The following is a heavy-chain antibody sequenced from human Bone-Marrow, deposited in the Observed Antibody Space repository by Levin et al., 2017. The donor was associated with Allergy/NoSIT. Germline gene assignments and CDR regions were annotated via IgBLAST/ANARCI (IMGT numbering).Heavy chain of an antibody. CDR2: ISGSGGRT. CDR1: GFTLSSYA. D-gene: IGHD1-26*01. CDR3: AKDQGYSPLGPDY. J-gene: IGHJ4*02. Sequence: GGSLRLSCAASGFTLSSYAMTWVRQAPGRGLEWVSGISGSGGRTFYADSVTGRFTISRDTSKNTLFPQMNSLRAEDTAVYYCAKDQGYSPLGPDYWGQGTLVTVSS. V-gene: IGHV3-23*01.